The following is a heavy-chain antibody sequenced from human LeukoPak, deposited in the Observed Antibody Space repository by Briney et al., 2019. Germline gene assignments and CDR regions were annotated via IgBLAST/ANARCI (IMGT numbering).Heavy chain of an antibody. CDR3: ATGEGGDYYYDSSGY. V-gene: IGHV1-8*01. CDR1: GYTFTSYD. CDR2: MNPNSGNT. D-gene: IGHD3-22*01. Sequence: ASVKVSCKASGYTFTSYDINWVRQATGQGLEWMGWMNPNSGNTGYALKFQGRVTMTRDTSISTAYMELSSLRSEDTAVYYCATGEGGDYYYDSSGYWGQGTLVTVSS. J-gene: IGHJ4*02.